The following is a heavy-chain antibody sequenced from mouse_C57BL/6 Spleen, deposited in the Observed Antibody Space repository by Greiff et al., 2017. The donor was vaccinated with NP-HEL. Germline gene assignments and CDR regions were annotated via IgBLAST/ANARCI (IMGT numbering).Heavy chain of an antibody. CDR1: GFTFSDYG. J-gene: IGHJ2*01. CDR3: AREENGYYDY. Sequence: EVKLMESGGGLVKPGGSLKLSCAASGFTFSDYGMHWVRQAPEKGLEWVAYISSGSSTIYYADTVKGRFTISRDNAKNTLFLQMTSLRSEDTAMYYCAREENGYYDYWGQGTTLTVSS. D-gene: IGHD2-3*01. V-gene: IGHV5-17*01. CDR2: ISSGSSTI.